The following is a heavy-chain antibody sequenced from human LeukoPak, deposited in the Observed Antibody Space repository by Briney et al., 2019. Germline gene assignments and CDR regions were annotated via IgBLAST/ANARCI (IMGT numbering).Heavy chain of an antibody. CDR2: IKQDGSEK. V-gene: IGHV3-7*01. J-gene: IGHJ4*02. Sequence: GGSLRLSCAASGFTFSSYWMSWVRQAPGKGLEWVAHIKQDGSEKYYVDSVKGRFTISRDNAKNSLYLQMNSLRAEDTAVYYCARGAYYYDSSGYLFDYWGQGTLVTVSS. CDR3: ARGAYYYDSSGYLFDY. D-gene: IGHD3-22*01. CDR1: GFTFSSYW.